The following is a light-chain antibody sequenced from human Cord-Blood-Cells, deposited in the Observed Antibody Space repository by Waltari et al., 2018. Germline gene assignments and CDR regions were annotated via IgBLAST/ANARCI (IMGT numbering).Light chain of an antibody. CDR2: EGS. Sequence: QSALTQPASVSGSPGQSIPISCTGTSSDAGSYNLVPWYQQHPGKAPKLMIYEGSKRPSGVSNRFSGSKSGNTASLTISGLQAEDEADYYCCSYAGSSAWVFGGGTKLTVL. V-gene: IGLV2-23*01. CDR1: SSDAGSYNL. J-gene: IGLJ3*02. CDR3: CSYAGSSAWV.